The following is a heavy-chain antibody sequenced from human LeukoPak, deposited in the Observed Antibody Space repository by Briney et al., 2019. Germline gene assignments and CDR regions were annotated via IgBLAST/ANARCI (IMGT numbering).Heavy chain of an antibody. CDR1: GFTFSSYS. CDR3: GKDNYYDSSGYYGEYFQH. CDR2: ISSSSRYI. Sequence: PGGSLRLSCAASGFTFSSYSMNWVRQAPGKGLEWVSSISSSSRYIYYADSVKGRFTISRDNSKNTLSLQMNSLRTEDTAVYYCGKDNYYDSSGYYGEYFQHWGQGTLVTGSS. D-gene: IGHD3-22*01. V-gene: IGHV3-21*04. J-gene: IGHJ1*01.